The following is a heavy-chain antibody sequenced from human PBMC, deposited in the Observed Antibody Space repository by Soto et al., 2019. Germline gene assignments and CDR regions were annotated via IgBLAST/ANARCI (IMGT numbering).Heavy chain of an antibody. Sequence: ECQPLACQDSGSSFSNYWIGWVRQESGKGLEWMGIMYPGDSDTRYSPAFQGQVTISADKSISTAYLQWSSLKASDTAMYYWFCQGAAARRYCRDACGQGTRVTVSS. CDR2: MYPGDSDT. V-gene: IGHV5-51*01. CDR1: GSSFSNYW. J-gene: IGHJ5*02. D-gene: IGHD2-21*01. CDR3: FCQGAAARRYCRDA.